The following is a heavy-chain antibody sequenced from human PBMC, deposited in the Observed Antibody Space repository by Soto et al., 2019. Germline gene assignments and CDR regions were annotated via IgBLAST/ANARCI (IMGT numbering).Heavy chain of an antibody. Sequence: APVKGSCKECGDTLPRQYMHWVRQGPGQGLEWMGWINPNSGGTNYAQKFQGWVTMTRDTSISTAYMELSRLRSDDTAVYYCARTAATGPGWYFDYWGQGTLVTVSS. D-gene: IGHD6-25*01. CDR1: GDTLPRQY. CDR3: ARTAATGPGWYFDY. J-gene: IGHJ4*02. V-gene: IGHV1-2*04. CDR2: INPNSGGT.